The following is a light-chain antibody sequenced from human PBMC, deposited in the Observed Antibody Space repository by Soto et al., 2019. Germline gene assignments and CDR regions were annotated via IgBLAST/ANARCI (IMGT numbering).Light chain of an antibody. J-gene: IGKJ4*01. CDR1: QSVSSNF. CDR3: QQYAASPLT. V-gene: IGKV3-20*01. CDR2: LAS. Sequence: EIVLTQSSGTLSLSPGERVTLSCRASQSVSSNFFAWYQQKSGQAPRLLIYLASTRATGIPDRFSGSGSGTDFSLIISRLEPEDAEVYYCQQYAASPLTFGGGTKLEIK.